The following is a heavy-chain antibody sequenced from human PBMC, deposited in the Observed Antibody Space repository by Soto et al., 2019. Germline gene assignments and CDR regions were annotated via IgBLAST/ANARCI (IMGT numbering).Heavy chain of an antibody. CDR3: ARTTAVPNSLRSRYFFDY. CDR1: SFSSSSGYY. J-gene: IGHJ4*02. Sequence: SETLSLTCAVSSFSSSSGYYWGWVRQPPGKGLEWIGSIYHSGTTNYSPSLKSRVTISVDLSKNQFSLRLSSVSTADTALYYCARTTAVPNSLRSRYFFDYWGQGTLVTVSS. V-gene: IGHV4-38-2*01. D-gene: IGHD4-17*01. CDR2: IYHSGTT.